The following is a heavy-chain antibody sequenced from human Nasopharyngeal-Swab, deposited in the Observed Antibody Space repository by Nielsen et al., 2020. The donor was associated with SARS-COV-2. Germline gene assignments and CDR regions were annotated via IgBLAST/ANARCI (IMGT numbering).Heavy chain of an antibody. D-gene: IGHD3-10*01. CDR1: GGSISSYY. V-gene: IGHV4-59*12. CDR3: ARVLVSLTGDLDS. CDR2: IYYSGST. J-gene: IGHJ4*02. Sequence: SETLSLTCTVSGGSISSYYWSWIRQPPGKGLEWIGYIYYSGSTYYNPSLKSRVTMSVDPSKNQFSLKLSSVTAADTAVYYCARVLVSLTGDLDSWGQGTPVTVSS.